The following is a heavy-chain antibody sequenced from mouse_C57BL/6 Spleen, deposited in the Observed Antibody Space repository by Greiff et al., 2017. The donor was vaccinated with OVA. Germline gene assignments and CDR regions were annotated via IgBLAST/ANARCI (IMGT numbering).Heavy chain of an antibody. D-gene: IGHD5-5*01. CDR3: ARDYQDMGCYAMDY. V-gene: IGHV1-64*01. CDR1: GYTFTSYW. J-gene: IGHJ4*01. CDR2: IHPTSGST. Sequence: QVQLQQPGAELVKPGSSVKLSCKASGYTFTSYWMHWVKQRPGQGLEWIGMIHPTSGSTNYNEKFKSKATLTVDKSSSTAYMQLSSLTSEDSAVYYGARDYQDMGCYAMDYWGQGTSVTVSS.